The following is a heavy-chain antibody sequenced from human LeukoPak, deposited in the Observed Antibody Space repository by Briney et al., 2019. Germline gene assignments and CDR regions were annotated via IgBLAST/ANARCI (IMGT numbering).Heavy chain of an antibody. J-gene: IGHJ4*02. CDR2: ISSSSSYI. Sequence: GGSLRLSCAASGFTFSSYSMNWVRQAPGKGLEWVSSISSSSSYIYYADSVKGRFTISRDNAKNSLYLQMNSLRAEDTAVYYCARVYYYDSGSRWGDYFDYWGQGTLVTVSS. CDR1: GFTFSSYS. V-gene: IGHV3-21*01. CDR3: ARVYYYDSGSRWGDYFDY. D-gene: IGHD3-10*01.